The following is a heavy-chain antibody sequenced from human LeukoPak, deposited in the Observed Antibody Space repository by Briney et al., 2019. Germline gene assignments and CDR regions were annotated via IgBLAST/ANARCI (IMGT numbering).Heavy chain of an antibody. Sequence: GGSLRLSCAASGFTFSSYAMHWVRQAPGKGLEWVAVISYDGSNKYYADSVKGRFTISRDNSKNTLYLQMNSLRAEDTAVYYCARDFGYPRGYYGMDVWGQGTTVTVSS. D-gene: IGHD3-16*01. CDR1: GFTFSSYA. V-gene: IGHV3-30-3*01. J-gene: IGHJ6*02. CDR2: ISYDGSNK. CDR3: ARDFGYPRGYYGMDV.